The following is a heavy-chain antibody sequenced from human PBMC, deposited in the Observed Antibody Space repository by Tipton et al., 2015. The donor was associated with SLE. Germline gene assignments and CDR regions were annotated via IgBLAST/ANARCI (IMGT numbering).Heavy chain of an antibody. V-gene: IGHV4-34*01. CDR1: GGSFSGYY. Sequence: TLSLTCAVYGGSFSGYYWNWIRQPPGKGLEWIGEINHSGSTNYNPSLKSRVTISVDTSKNQFSLRLSSVTAADTAVYYCARVPGLERSYSYLYYMDVWGKGTTVTVSS. CDR3: ARVPGLERSYSYLYYMDV. J-gene: IGHJ6*03. CDR2: INHSGST. D-gene: IGHD1-1*01.